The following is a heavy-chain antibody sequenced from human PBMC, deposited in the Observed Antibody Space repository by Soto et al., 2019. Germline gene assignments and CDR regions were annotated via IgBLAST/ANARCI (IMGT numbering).Heavy chain of an antibody. J-gene: IGHJ4*02. CDR3: ARDFGYYDFWSGYYKGREYFDY. Sequence: QVQLVESGGGVVQPGRSLRLSCAASGFTFSSYAMHWVRQAPGKGLEWVAVISYDGSNKYYADSVKGRFTISRDNSKTTLYLQMNSLRAEDTAVYYCARDFGYYDFWSGYYKGREYFDYWGQGTLVPVSS. CDR2: ISYDGSNK. D-gene: IGHD3-3*01. CDR1: GFTFSSYA. V-gene: IGHV3-30-3*01.